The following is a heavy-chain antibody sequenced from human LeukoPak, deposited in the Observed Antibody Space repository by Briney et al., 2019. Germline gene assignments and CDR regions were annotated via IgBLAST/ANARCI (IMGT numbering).Heavy chain of an antibody. CDR1: GGTFSSYA. CDR3: ATENRGGYFDY. CDR2: IIPIFGTA. D-gene: IGHD1-14*01. V-gene: IGHV1-69*13. J-gene: IGHJ4*02. Sequence: GASVKVSCKASGGTFSSYAISWVRQAPGQGLEWMGGIIPIFGTANYAQKFQGRVTITADESTSTAYMELSSLRSEDTAVYYCATENRGGYFDYWGQGTLVTVSS.